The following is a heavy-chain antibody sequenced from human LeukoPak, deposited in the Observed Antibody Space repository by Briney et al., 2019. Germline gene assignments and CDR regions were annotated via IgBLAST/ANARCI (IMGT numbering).Heavy chain of an antibody. CDR1: GSTFSSYS. CDR3: SRGEDIVATKYYFDC. Sequence: GGSLRLSCAASGSTFSSYSFNWVRQAPGKGLEWVSSISSSSTYIYYADSVKGRFTISRDNAKNSLYLQMNSLRAEDTAVYFCSRGEDIVATKYYFDCWGQGTLVTVSS. CDR2: ISSSSTYI. J-gene: IGHJ4*02. D-gene: IGHD5-12*01. V-gene: IGHV3-21*01.